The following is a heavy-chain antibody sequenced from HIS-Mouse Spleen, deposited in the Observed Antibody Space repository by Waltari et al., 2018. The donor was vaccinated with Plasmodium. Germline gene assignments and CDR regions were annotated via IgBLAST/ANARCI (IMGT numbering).Heavy chain of an antibody. Sequence: QVQLQQWGAGLLKPSETLSLTCAVYGGSFSGYYWSWIRQPPGKGLELIGEINHSGSTNYNPSLKSRVTISLYTSKNQFSLKLSSVTAADTAVYYCARGRFGELLHAFDIWGQGTMVTVSS. J-gene: IGHJ3*02. D-gene: IGHD3-10*01. CDR3: ARGRFGELLHAFDI. CDR2: INHSGST. CDR1: GGSFSGYY. V-gene: IGHV4-34*01.